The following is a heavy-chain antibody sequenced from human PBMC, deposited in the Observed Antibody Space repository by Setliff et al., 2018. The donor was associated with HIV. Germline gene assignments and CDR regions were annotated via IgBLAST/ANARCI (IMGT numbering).Heavy chain of an antibody. CDR1: GYTFTSYD. CDR2: MNPNSGNT. CDR3: ARGHAVVVPAVYYYYYGMDV. D-gene: IGHD2-2*01. Sequence: ASVKVSCKASGYTFTSYDINWVRQATGQGLEWVGWMNPNSGNTGYAQKFQGRVTITRNTSISTAYMELSSLRSEDTAVYYCARGHAVVVPAVYYYYYGMDVWGQGTTVTVSS. J-gene: IGHJ6*02. V-gene: IGHV1-8*03.